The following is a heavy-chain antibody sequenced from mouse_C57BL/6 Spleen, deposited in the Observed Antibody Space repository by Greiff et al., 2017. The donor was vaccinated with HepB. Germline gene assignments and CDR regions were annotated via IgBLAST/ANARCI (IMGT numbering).Heavy chain of an antibody. D-gene: IGHD2-4*01. J-gene: IGHJ3*01. V-gene: IGHV5-6*02. CDR2: ISSGGSYT. CDR3: ARRDYDYGGFAY. CDR1: GFTFSSYG. Sequence: DVKLVESGGDLVKPGGSLKLSCAASGFTFSSYGMSWVRQTPDKRLEWVATISSGGSYTYYPDSVKGRFTISRDNAKNTLYLQMSSLKSEDTAMYYCARRDYDYGGFAYWGQGTLVTVSA.